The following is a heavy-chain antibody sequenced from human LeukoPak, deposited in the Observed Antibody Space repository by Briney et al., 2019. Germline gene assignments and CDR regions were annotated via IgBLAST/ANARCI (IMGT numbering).Heavy chain of an antibody. CDR3: AKVPSGSSYY. D-gene: IGHD1-26*01. V-gene: IGHV3-23*01. Sequence: GGSLRLSCAASGFTFSSYAMSWVRQAPGKGLEWVSAISGSGGSTYYADSVEGRFTISRDNAKNTLYLQMNSLRAEDTAVYYCAKVPSGSSYYWGQGTLVTVSS. J-gene: IGHJ4*02. CDR2: ISGSGGST. CDR1: GFTFSSYA.